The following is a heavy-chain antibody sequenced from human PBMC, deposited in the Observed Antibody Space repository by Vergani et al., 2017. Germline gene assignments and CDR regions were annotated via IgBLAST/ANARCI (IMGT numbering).Heavy chain of an antibody. Sequence: EVQLVQSGAEVKKPGATMKISCKVSGYTFTDHYMHWVKQAPGKGLEWMGLVDPEDGETIYAEKFQGRVTITADTSTDTAYMELSSLRSEDTAVYYCATDTGRRDGYNFPYYYYGMDVWGQGTTVTVSS. V-gene: IGHV1-69-2*01. CDR3: ATDTGRRDGYNFPYYYYGMDV. CDR2: VDPEDGET. CDR1: GYTFTDHY. J-gene: IGHJ6*02. D-gene: IGHD5-24*01.